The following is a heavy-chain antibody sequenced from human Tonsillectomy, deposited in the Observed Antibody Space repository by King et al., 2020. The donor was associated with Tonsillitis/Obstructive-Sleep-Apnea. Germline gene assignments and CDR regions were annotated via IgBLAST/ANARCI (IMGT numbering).Heavy chain of an antibody. J-gene: IGHJ6*03. V-gene: IGHV4-34*01. CDR2: INHSGST. CDR1: GGSFSGYY. Sequence: VQLQQWGAGLLKPSETLSLTCAVYGGSFSGYYWSWIRQPPGKGLEWIGEINHSGSTNYNPSLKSRVTISVDTSKNQFSLKLSSVTAADTAVYYCARDYGSGSYPMDVWGKGTTVTVSS. CDR3: ARDYGSGSYPMDV. D-gene: IGHD3-10*01.